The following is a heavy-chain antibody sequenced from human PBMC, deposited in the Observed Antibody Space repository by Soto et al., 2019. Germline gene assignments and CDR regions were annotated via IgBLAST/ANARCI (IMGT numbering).Heavy chain of an antibody. J-gene: IGHJ6*02. Sequence: GESLKISCKGSGYSFTSYWIGWVRQMPGKGLEWMGIIYPGDSDTRYSPSFQGQVTISADKSISTAYLQWSSLKASDTAMYYCARHPYSTSCVCYHEPLDVCGQGTTVTVSS. CDR2: IYPGDSDT. CDR3: ARHPYSTSCVCYHEPLDV. V-gene: IGHV5-51*01. D-gene: IGHD2-8*01. CDR1: GYSFTSYW.